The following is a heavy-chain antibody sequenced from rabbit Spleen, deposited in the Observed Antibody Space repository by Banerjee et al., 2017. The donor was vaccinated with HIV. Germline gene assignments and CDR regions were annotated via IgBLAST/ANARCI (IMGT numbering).Heavy chain of an antibody. CDR2: TYAISDSA. D-gene: IGHD1-1*01. CDR1: GFSFSDRDV. CDR3: ARDTSSSFSSYGMDL. J-gene: IGHJ6*01. Sequence: QEQLVESGGGLVKPGASLTLTCKASGFSFSDRDVMCWVRQAPGKGLEWIACTYAISDSAWYASWAKGRFTISKASSTTVTLQMTSLTAADTATYFCARDTSSSFSSYGMDLWGQGTLVTVS. V-gene: IGHV1S45*01.